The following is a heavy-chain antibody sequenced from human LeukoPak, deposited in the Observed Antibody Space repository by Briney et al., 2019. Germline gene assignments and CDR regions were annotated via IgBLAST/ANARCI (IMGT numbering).Heavy chain of an antibody. V-gene: IGHV4-59*10. CDR2: IYTSGST. CDR3: ARGVGGDSYGYH. D-gene: IGHD5-18*01. CDR1: GGSFSGYY. Sequence: SETLSLTCAVYGGSFSGYYWSWIRQPAGKGLEWIGRIYTSGSTNYNPSLKSRVTISVDTSKNQFSLKLSSVTAADTAAYYCARGVGGDSYGYHWGQGTLVTVSS. J-gene: IGHJ5*02.